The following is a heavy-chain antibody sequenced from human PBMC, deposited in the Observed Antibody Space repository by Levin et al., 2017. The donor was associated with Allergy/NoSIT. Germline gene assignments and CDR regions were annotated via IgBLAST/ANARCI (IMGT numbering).Heavy chain of an antibody. CDR2: IIPIFGTP. Sequence: SVKVSCKSSGGTFSKYAISWVRQAPGQGPEWLGGIIPIFGTPHYAQRFQGRVTITADTSTNTAQMELSSLRSEDTAVYYCASATSEDFLSGYYFFMDVWVKGTTVTVSS. V-gene: IGHV1-69*06. D-gene: IGHD3-3*01. CDR1: GGTFSKYA. CDR3: ASATSEDFLSGYYFFMDV. J-gene: IGHJ6*03.